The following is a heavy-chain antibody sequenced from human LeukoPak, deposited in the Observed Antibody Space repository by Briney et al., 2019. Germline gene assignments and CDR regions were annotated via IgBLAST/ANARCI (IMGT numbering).Heavy chain of an antibody. CDR3: ARAFPTVTTFDY. D-gene: IGHD4-17*01. J-gene: IGHJ4*02. CDR1: GFSLSTSGMC. V-gene: IGHV2-70*11. CDR2: IDWDDDK. Sequence: SGPALVNPTQPLTLTCTFSGFSLSTSGMCVSWIRQPPVKALEWLARIDWDDDKYYSTSLKTRLTISKDTSNNQVVLTMTNMDPVDTATYYCARAFPTVTTFDYWGQGTLVTVSS.